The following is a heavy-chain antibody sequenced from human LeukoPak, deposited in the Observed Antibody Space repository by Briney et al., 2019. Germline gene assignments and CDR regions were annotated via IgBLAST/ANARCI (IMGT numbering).Heavy chain of an antibody. J-gene: IGHJ4*02. V-gene: IGHV4-4*07. CDR3: ARDRYIYGLTEYYFDY. CDR1: GESINSFY. Sequence: SETLSLTCTVSGESINSFYWSWIRQPAGKGLEWIGRIYSSGSTNYSPSLKSRVTISVDSSKNQFSLKLSSVTAADTAVYYCARDRYIYGLTEYYFDYWGQGSLVTVSS. D-gene: IGHD5-18*01. CDR2: IYSSGST.